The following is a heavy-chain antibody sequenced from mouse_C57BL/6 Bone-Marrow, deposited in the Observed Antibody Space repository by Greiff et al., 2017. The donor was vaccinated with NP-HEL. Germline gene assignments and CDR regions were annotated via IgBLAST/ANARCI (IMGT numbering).Heavy chain of an antibody. CDR1: GFTFSSYA. V-gene: IGHV5-4*03. CDR2: ISDGGSYT. J-gene: IGHJ3*01. Sequence: EVKVVESGGGLVKPGGSLKLSCAASGFTFSSYAMSWVRQTPEKRLEWVATISDGGSYTYYPDNVKGRFTISRDNAKNNLYLQMSHLKSEDTAMYYCARVLSWGQGTLVTVSA. CDR3: ARVLS.